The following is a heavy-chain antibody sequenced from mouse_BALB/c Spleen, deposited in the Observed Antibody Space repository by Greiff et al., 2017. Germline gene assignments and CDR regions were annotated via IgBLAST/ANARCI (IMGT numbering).Heavy chain of an antibody. CDR3: TGYWYFDV. J-gene: IGHJ1*01. CDR1: GFTFSNYW. Sequence: EVHLVESGGGFVQPGGSMKLSCVASGFTFSNYWMNWVRQSPEKGLEWVAEIRLKSNNYATHYAESVTGRFTISRDDSKNSVYLQMNNLRAEDTGIYCCTGYWYFDVWGAGTTVTVSS. V-gene: IGHV6-6*02. CDR2: IRLKSNNYAT.